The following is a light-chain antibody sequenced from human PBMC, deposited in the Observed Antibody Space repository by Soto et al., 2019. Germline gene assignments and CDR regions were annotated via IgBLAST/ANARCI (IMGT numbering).Light chain of an antibody. CDR2: AAS. J-gene: IGKJ2*01. CDR3: QQSYRTPHT. CDR1: QSISGW. Sequence: DIQMTQSPSTLSASVGDRVTITCRASQSISGWLAWYQQKPGKAPKLLIYAASNLVSGVPSRFSGSGSGTNFTLTISSLQAEDFATYYCQQSYRTPHTFGQGTKLEIK. V-gene: IGKV1-39*01.